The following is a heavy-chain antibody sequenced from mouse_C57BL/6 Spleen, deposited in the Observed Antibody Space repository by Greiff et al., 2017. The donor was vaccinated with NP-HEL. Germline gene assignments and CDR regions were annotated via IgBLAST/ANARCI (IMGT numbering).Heavy chain of an antibody. D-gene: IGHD2-10*01. V-gene: IGHV1-26*01. CDR2: INPNNGGT. CDR3: ASLLYFDV. Sequence: EVQLQQSGPELVKPGASVKISCKASGYTFTDYYMNWVKQSHGKSLEWIGDINPNNGGTSYNQKFKGKATLTVDKSSSTAYMELRSLTSEDSAVYYCASLLYFDVWGTGTTVTVSS. CDR1: GYTFTDYY. J-gene: IGHJ1*03.